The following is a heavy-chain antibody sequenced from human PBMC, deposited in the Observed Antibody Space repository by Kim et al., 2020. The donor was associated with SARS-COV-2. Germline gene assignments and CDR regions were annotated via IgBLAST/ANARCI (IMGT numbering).Heavy chain of an antibody. CDR1: GGSISSGGYY. D-gene: IGHD2-21*02. CDR2: IYYSGST. J-gene: IGHJ3*02. Sequence: SETLSLTCTVSGGSISSGGYYWSWIRQHPGKGLEWIGYIYYSGSTYYNPSLKSRITISVDTSKNQFSLKLSSVTAADTAVYYCARGTLVVVTAIPAFDIWGQGTMVTVSS. V-gene: IGHV4-31*03. CDR3: ARGTLVVVTAIPAFDI.